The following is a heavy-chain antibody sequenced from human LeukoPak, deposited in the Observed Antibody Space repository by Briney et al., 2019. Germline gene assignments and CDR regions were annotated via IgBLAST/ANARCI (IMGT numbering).Heavy chain of an antibody. V-gene: IGHV3-30*03. CDR2: LSSDGSNK. D-gene: IGHD5-24*01. CDR3: ARARDGYNYRGFDI. J-gene: IGHJ3*02. Sequence: GRSLRLSCAASGFTFSNYGMHWVRQAPGKGREWVAVLSSDGSNKYCADSVKGRFTISRDNSKNTLYLQMNSLRAEDTAVYYCARARDGYNYRGFDIWGQGTRVTVSS. CDR1: GFTFSNYG.